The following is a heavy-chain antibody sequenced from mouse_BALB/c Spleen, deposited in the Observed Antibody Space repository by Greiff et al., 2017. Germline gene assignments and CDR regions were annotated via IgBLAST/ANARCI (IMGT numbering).Heavy chain of an antibody. CDR3: ARCYGYDVEYCAMDY. D-gene: IGHD2-2*01. Sequence: EVKVVESGGGLVQPGGSRKLSCAASGFTFSSFGMHWVRQAPGKGLEWVAYISSGSSTIYYADTVKGRFTIARDNPKNTLFLQMTSLRSEETAMYYCARCYGYDVEYCAMDYWGQGNSVNVSP. V-gene: IGHV5-17*02. J-gene: IGHJ4*01. CDR2: ISSGSSTI. CDR1: GFTFSSFG.